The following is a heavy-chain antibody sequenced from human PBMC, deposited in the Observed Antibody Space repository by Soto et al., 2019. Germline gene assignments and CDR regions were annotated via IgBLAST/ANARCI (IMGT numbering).Heavy chain of an antibody. Sequence: RLSCAASGFTFSSYSMSWVRQAPGKGLEWVSGFRSGGDDDTTYYADSVRGRFTISRDNSKNTLFLQMNSLRAEDTAIYYCAKNWGVATSGAAFDLWGQGTMVTFSS. D-gene: IGHD6-13*01. J-gene: IGHJ3*01. V-gene: IGHV3-23*01. CDR3: AKNWGVATSGAAFDL. CDR2: FRSGGDDDTT. CDR1: GFTFSSYS.